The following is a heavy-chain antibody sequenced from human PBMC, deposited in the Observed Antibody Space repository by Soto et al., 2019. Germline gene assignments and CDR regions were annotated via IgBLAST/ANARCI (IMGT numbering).Heavy chain of an antibody. Sequence: GASVKVSCKASGYTFTGYYMHWVRQAPGQGLEWMGWINPNSGGTNYAQKFQGWVTMTRDTSISTAYMELSRLRSDDTAVYYCARVVAAAGTWYFDLWGRGTLVTVSS. CDR1: GYTFTGYY. D-gene: IGHD6-13*01. CDR2: INPNSGGT. V-gene: IGHV1-2*04. CDR3: ARVVAAAGTWYFDL. J-gene: IGHJ2*01.